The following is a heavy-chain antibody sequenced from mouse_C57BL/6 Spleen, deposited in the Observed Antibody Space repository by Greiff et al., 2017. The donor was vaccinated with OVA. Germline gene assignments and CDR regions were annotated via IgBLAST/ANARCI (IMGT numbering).Heavy chain of an antibody. J-gene: IGHJ4*01. Sequence: QVQLQQPGAELVRPGSSVKLSCKASGYTFTSYWMHWVKQRPIQGLEWIGNIDPSDSETHYNQKFKDKATLTVDKSSSTAYMQLSSLTSEDSAVYYGARSSYGNPYYAMDYWGQGTSVTVSS. CDR1: GYTFTSYW. CDR3: ARSSYGNPYYAMDY. D-gene: IGHD2-1*01. CDR2: IDPSDSET. V-gene: IGHV1-52*01.